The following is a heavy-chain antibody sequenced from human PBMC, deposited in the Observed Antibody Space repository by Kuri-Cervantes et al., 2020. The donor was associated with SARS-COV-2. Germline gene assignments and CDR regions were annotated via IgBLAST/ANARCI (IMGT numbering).Heavy chain of an antibody. J-gene: IGHJ6*04. CDR3: ARDRSLDV. V-gene: IGHV3-66*01. CDR1: GFTFNYYY. CDR2: IYSGGST. Sequence: GGSLRLSCAASGFTFNYYYMTWIRQAPGKGLEWVSVIYSGGSTYYADSVKGRFTISRDNSKNTLYLQMNSLRAEDTAVYYCARDRSLDVWGKGTTVTVSS.